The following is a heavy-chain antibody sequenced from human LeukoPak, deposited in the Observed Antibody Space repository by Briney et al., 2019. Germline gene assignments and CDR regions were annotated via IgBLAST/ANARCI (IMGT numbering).Heavy chain of an antibody. Sequence: PSETLSLTCTVSGGSISSYYWSWIRQPPGKGLEWIGYIYYSGSTNYNPSLKSRVTISVDTSKNQFSLKLSSVTAADTAVYYCARHGISGWCGGTFDYWGQGTLVTVSS. J-gene: IGHJ4*02. CDR2: IYYSGST. V-gene: IGHV4-59*08. D-gene: IGHD6-19*01. CDR1: GGSISSYY. CDR3: ARHGISGWCGGTFDY.